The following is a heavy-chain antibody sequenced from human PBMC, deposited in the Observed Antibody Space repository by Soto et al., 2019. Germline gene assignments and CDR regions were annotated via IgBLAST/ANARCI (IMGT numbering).Heavy chain of an antibody. V-gene: IGHV3-30*18. CDR2: ISYDGSNK. J-gene: IGHJ6*02. Sequence: GGSLRLSCAASGFTFSSYGMHWVRQAPGKGLEWVAVISYDGSNKYYADSVKGRFTISRDNSKNTLYLQMNSLRAEDTAVYYCAKEAAMVYYGMDGWGQGTTVTVSS. D-gene: IGHD5-18*01. CDR3: AKEAAMVYYGMDG. CDR1: GFTFSSYG.